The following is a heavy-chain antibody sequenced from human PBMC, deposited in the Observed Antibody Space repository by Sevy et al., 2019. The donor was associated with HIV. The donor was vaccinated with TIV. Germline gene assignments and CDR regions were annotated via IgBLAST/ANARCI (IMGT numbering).Heavy chain of an antibody. Sequence: GGSLRLSCSPSGFTLSDYYMSWIRQAPGKGLEWVSYISSGSSYTNYADSVKGRFTISRDNAKNFLYLEMNNLRAEDTAVYYCARDRRNYGDHYFDYWGQGTLVTVSP. CDR3: ARDRRNYGDHYFDY. J-gene: IGHJ4*02. CDR2: ISSGSSYT. CDR1: GFTLSDYY. V-gene: IGHV3-11*05. D-gene: IGHD4-17*01.